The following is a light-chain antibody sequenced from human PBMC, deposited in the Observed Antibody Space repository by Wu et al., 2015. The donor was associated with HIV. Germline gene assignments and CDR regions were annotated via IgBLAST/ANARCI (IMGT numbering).Light chain of an antibody. J-gene: IGKJ3*01. CDR2: GAS. V-gene: IGKV3-20*01. CDR1: QSVSSTY. CDR3: QQYDSSPLFT. Sequence: EIVLTQSPGTLSSSPGERATLSCRASQSVSSTYLAWYQQKPGQAPRLLIYGASSRATGIPGRFSGSGSGTDFTLTISRLEPEDFAVYYCQQYDSSPLFTFGPGTRVDI.